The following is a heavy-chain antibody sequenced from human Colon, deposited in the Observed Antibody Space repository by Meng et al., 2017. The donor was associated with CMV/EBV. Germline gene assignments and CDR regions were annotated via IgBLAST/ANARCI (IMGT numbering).Heavy chain of an antibody. Sequence: GGSLRLSCVVSGINFRDHYMDWVRQAPGKGLEWVARMRNKANRYTTEYAASVKDRFTISRDDSENSLYLQMNTLKSEDTAVYYCVIGYSFDYWGQGTLVTVSS. V-gene: IGHV3-72*01. CDR1: GINFRDHY. CDR2: MRNKANRYTT. J-gene: IGHJ4*02. CDR3: VIGYSFDY.